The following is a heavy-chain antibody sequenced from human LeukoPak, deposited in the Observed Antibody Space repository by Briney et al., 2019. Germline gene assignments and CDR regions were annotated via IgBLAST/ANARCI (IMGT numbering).Heavy chain of an antibody. J-gene: IGHJ4*02. Sequence: PGGSLRLSCAASGFTFSNAWMNWVRQAPGKGLEWVGRLESKSAGGTTDYAAPVKSRFTISRDDSKNTLFLQMNSLKTEDTAVYYCTTITSAAADYWGQGTQVTVSS. D-gene: IGHD6-13*01. CDR2: LESKSAGGTT. CDR1: GFTFSNAW. CDR3: TTITSAAADY. V-gene: IGHV3-15*04.